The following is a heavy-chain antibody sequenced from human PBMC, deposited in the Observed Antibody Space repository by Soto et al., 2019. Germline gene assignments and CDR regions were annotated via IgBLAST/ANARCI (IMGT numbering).Heavy chain of an antibody. CDR1: GFTVSSNY. J-gene: IGHJ6*02. V-gene: IGHV3-53*05. CDR3: ARGIAVADGPPYYYYYGMDV. CDR2: IYSGGST. Sequence: GGSLRLSCAASGFTVSSNYMSWVRQAPGKGLEWVSVIYSGGSTYYADSVKGRFTISRDNSKNTLYLQMNSLRAEDTAVYYCARGIAVADGPPYYYYYGMDVWGQGTTVTAP. D-gene: IGHD6-19*01.